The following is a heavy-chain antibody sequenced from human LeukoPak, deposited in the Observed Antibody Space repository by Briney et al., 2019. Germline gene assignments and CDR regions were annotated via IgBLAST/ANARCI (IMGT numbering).Heavy chain of an antibody. CDR3: ARGYDIDV. J-gene: IGHJ6*02. CDR2: IYYTGTT. V-gene: IGHV4-59*01. Sequence: PSETLSLTCTVSGGSISNYYWSWIRQPPGKALEWIGYIYYTGTTKYNPSLKSRAIISLDTSKNQFSLKLTSVTAADTALFFCARGYDIDVWGQGTTVTVSS. CDR1: GGSISNYY.